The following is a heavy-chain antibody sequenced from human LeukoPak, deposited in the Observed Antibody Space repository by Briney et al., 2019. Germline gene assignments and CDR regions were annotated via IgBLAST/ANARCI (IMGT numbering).Heavy chain of an antibody. CDR1: GGSISSGSYY. J-gene: IGHJ4*02. CDR3: ARGTNYNWDS. D-gene: IGHD1-20*01. Sequence: PSETLSLTCTVSGGSISSGSYYWSWIRQPARKGLEWIGRIYTSGSTNYNPSLKSRVTISVDTSKNQFSLKLSSVTAADTAVYYCARGTNYNWDSWGQGILVTVSS. CDR2: IYTSGST. V-gene: IGHV4-61*02.